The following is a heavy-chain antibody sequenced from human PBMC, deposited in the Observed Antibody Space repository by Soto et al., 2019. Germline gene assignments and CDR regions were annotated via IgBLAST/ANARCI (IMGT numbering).Heavy chain of an antibody. J-gene: IGHJ3*02. D-gene: IGHD6-13*01. Sequence: QVHLVQSGAEVKKPGSSVKVSCKASGGSFSNHAINWVRQAPGQGLEWMGRIIPIFSTTNYAQKFQGRVTFTADESTVQAYMELSSLKHDDTAKYYGAREVAADGTFREDVFDIWGQGTMVTVSS. V-gene: IGHV1-69*12. CDR3: AREVAADGTFREDVFDI. CDR2: IIPIFSTT. CDR1: GGSFSNHA.